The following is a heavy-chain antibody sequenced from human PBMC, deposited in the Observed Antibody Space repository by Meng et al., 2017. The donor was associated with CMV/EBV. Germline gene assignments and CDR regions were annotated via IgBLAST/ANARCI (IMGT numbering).Heavy chain of an antibody. D-gene: IGHD2-15*01. CDR1: GFTFDDYA. V-gene: IGHV3-9*01. CDR3: AKDPSAATEDGGDY. J-gene: IGHJ4*02. CDR2: ISRNSGSI. Sequence: GESLKISCAASGFTFDDYAMHWVRQAPGKGLEWGSGISRNSGSIGYADSVKGRITISRDNAKNAQYLQMNSLRAEDTALYYCAKDPSAATEDGGDYWGQGTLVTVSS.